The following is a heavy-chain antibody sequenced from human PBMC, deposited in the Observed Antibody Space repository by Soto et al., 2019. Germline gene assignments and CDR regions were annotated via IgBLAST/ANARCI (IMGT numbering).Heavy chain of an antibody. J-gene: IGHJ4*02. CDR3: ASNGTPGYSSSWYDY. V-gene: IGHV1-69*13. CDR2: IIPIFGTA. D-gene: IGHD6-13*01. Sequence: SVKVSCKASGGTFSSYAISWVRQAPGQGLEWMGGIIPIFGTANYAQKLQGRVTITADESTSTAYMELSSLRSGDTAVYYCASNGTPGYSSSWYDYWGQGTLVTV. CDR1: GGTFSSYA.